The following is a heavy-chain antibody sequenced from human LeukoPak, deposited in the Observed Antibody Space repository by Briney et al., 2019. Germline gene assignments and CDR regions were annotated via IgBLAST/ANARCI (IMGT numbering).Heavy chain of an antibody. D-gene: IGHD6-6*01. CDR2: INPNSGGT. CDR3: ARAGVLAARPPHLGY. V-gene: IGHV1-2*02. J-gene: IGHJ4*02. Sequence: GASLKVSCKASGYTFTGYYMHWVRQAPGQGLEWMGWINPNSGGTNYAQKFQGRVTMTRDTSISTAYMELSRLRSDDTAVYYCARAGVLAARPPHLGYWGQGTLVTVSS. CDR1: GYTFTGYY.